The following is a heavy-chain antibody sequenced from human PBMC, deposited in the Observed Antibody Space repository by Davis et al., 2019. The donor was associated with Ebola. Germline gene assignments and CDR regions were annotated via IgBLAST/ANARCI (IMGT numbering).Heavy chain of an antibody. CDR3: VRDGWGSLFDY. CDR1: GFTFSNYW. J-gene: IGHJ4*02. D-gene: IGHD6-19*01. Sequence: GESLKISCAASGFTFSNYWMAWGSQAPGKGLEWVAHIKEDGSGKDYVDSVKGRFTISRDNAKKSVYLQMNSLRVEDTAVYYCVRDGWGSLFDYWGQGTLVTVSS. CDR2: IKEDGSGK. V-gene: IGHV3-7*03.